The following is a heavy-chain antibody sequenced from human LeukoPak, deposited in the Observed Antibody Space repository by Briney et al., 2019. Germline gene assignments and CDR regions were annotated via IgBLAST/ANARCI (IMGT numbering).Heavy chain of an antibody. CDR1: GGSISNYY. CDR2: IYYSGST. J-gene: IGHJ4*02. V-gene: IGHV4-59*01. D-gene: IGHD2-21*01. CDR3: ARGVVIAPQTFDY. Sequence: SETLSLTCTVSGGSISNYYWSWIRQPPGKGLEWIGFIYYSGSTNYNPSLKSRVTISVDTSKNQFSLKVRSVTPADTAVYYCARGVVIAPQTFDYWGQGTLVTVSS.